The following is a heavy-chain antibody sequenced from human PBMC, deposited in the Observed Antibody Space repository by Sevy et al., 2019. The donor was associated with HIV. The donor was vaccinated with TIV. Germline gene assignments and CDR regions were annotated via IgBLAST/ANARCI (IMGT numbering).Heavy chain of an antibody. Sequence: GGSLRLSCAASGFTFNNYWMTWVRQAPGKGLEWVANIKQDGSDKYYMKSVKGGFNISREKTKNSLYLELNSLRAEDTAVYDCARSWDYWGQMGYWGQGTLVTVSS. CDR3: ARSWDYWGQMGY. D-gene: IGHD7-27*01. J-gene: IGHJ4*02. V-gene: IGHV3-7*03. CDR2: IKQDGSDK. CDR1: GFTFNNYW.